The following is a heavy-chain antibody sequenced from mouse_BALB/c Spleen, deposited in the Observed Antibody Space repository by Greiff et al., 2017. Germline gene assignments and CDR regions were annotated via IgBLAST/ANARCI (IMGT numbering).Heavy chain of an antibody. Sequence: EVQGVESGGGLVQPGGSRKLSCAASGFTFSSFGMHWVRQAPEKGLEWVAYISSGSSTIYYADTVKGRFTISRDNPKNTLFLQMTSLRSEDTAMYYCARWDYAYYAMDYWGQGTSVTVSS. J-gene: IGHJ4*01. V-gene: IGHV5-17*02. CDR1: GFTFSSFG. D-gene: IGHD2-4*01. CDR2: ISSGSSTI. CDR3: ARWDYAYYAMDY.